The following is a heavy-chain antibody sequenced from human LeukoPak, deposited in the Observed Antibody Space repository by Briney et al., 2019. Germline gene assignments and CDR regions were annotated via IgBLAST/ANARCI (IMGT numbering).Heavy chain of an antibody. CDR3: ARESETSGWYDY. CDR1: GFIFDNYA. Sequence: GGSLRLSCEAPGFIFDNYAIHWVRQAPGKGLEWVSLISGDGGSTFYADSVRGRFTISRDNTRKSLSLQMSSLRSEDTALYYCARESETSGWYDYWGQGTLVTVSS. D-gene: IGHD6-19*01. CDR2: ISGDGGST. J-gene: IGHJ4*02. V-gene: IGHV3-43*02.